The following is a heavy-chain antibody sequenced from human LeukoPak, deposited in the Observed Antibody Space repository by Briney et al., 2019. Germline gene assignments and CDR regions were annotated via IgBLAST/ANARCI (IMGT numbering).Heavy chain of an antibody. CDR2: ISGADGST. J-gene: IGHJ4*02. CDR3: ARGPVVVIPFYYFDY. V-gene: IGHV3-23*01. CDR1: GFTVSSYA. D-gene: IGHD2-21*01. Sequence: GGSLRLSCAASGAASGFTVSSYAMNWVRQAPGKGLEWVSAISGADGSTYYADSVKGRFTISRDNSKNTLYLQMNSLRAEDTAVYYCARGPVVVIPFYYFDYWGQGTLVTVSS.